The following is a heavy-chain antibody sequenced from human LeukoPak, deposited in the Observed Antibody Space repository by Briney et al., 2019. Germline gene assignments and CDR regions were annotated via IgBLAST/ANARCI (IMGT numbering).Heavy chain of an antibody. CDR1: GFTVSSNC. V-gene: IGHV3-53*01. D-gene: IGHD3-16*01. CDR3: ARDHRIGGS. CDR2: IYSDGST. Sequence: GGSLRLSCAASGFTVSSNCMTWVRQAPGKGLEWVSVIYSDGSTFYADSVKGRFTISRDIFKNTLYPQMNSLRAEDTAVYYCARDHRIGGSWGQGTLVTVSS. J-gene: IGHJ4*02.